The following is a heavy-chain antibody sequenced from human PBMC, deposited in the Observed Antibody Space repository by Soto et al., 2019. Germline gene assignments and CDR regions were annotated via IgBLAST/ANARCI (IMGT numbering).Heavy chain of an antibody. CDR1: GFAVSGNY. CDR3: ARSLTYGYIMLDY. J-gene: IGHJ4*02. V-gene: IGHV3-53*02. Sequence: EVQLVETGGGWIQPGGSLRLSCAASGFAVSGNYMTWVRQAPGKGLERVSVIYSGDSTNYADSVKGRFTISRDNSKNTVFLQMNSLRVEDTAVYYCARSLTYGYIMLDYCGQGTLVTVSS. D-gene: IGHD5-18*01. CDR2: IYSGDST.